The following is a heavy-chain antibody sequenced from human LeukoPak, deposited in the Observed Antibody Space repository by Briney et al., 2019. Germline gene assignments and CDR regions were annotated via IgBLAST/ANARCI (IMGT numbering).Heavy chain of an antibody. CDR2: INPHSGST. Sequence: ASVKVSCKPSGYTFTGYYMHWVRQAPGHGLEWMGWINPHSGSTNYAQKFQGRVTMTRDTSISTAYMELSRLRSDDAAVFYCARTKIAAANPDYWGQGTLVTVSS. D-gene: IGHD6-13*01. J-gene: IGHJ4*02. V-gene: IGHV1-2*02. CDR3: ARTKIAAANPDY. CDR1: GYTFTGYY.